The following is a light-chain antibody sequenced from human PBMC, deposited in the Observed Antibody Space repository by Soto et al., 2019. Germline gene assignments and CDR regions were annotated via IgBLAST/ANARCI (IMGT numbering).Light chain of an antibody. CDR1: QSVNSN. CDR2: GAS. J-gene: IGKJ5*01. CDR3: HQRQYWPPIT. Sequence: ETVMTQSPATLSVSPGERATLSCRASQSVNSNLAWYQQKLGQAPRVLIFGASTRATGIPARFSGSGSGTEFSLTINSLQSEDFAVYYCHQRQYWPPITFGQGTRLEIK. V-gene: IGKV3-15*01.